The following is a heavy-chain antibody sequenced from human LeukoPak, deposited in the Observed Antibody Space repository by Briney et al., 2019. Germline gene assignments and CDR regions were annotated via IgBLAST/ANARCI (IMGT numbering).Heavy chain of an antibody. CDR1: GFTFSSYG. CDR2: IWYDGSNK. D-gene: IGHD6-13*01. CDR3: ARDRRGSYSSSWYYFDY. Sequence: PGGSLRVSCAASGFTFSSYGMHWVRQAPGKGLEWVAVIWYDGSNKYYADSVKGRFTISRDNSKNTLYLQMNSLRAEDTAVYYCARDRRGSYSSSWYYFDYWGQGTLVTVSS. J-gene: IGHJ4*02. V-gene: IGHV3-33*01.